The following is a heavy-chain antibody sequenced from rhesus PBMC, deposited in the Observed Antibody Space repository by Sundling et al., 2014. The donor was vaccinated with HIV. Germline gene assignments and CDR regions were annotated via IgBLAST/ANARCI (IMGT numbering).Heavy chain of an antibody. CDR1: GFTFDDYA. CDR3: ARDQVFGLVTENYGLDS. Sequence: EVQLVESGGGVVQPGGSLRLSCAASGFTFDDYAMHWVRQAPGKGLEWVSGISWSGDSTGYADSVKGRFTISRDNAKNSLYLQMNRLRAEDTALYYCARDQVFGLVTENYGLDSWGQGVVVTVSS. CDR2: ISWSGDST. J-gene: IGHJ6*01. V-gene: IGHV3-201*01. D-gene: IGHD3-3*01.